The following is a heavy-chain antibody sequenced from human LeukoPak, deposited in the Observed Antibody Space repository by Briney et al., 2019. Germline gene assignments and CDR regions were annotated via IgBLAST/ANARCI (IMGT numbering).Heavy chain of an antibody. CDR3: ARDPFGEQQLVRPPFDY. CDR1: GFTFSSYA. CDR2: ISYDGSNK. J-gene: IGHJ4*02. D-gene: IGHD6-13*01. Sequence: GGSLRLSCAASGFTFSSYAMHWVRQAPGKGLEWVAVISYDGSNKYYADSVKGRFTISRDNSKNTLYLQMNSLRAEDTAVYYCARDPFGEQQLVRPPFDYWGQGTLVTVSS. V-gene: IGHV3-30-3*01.